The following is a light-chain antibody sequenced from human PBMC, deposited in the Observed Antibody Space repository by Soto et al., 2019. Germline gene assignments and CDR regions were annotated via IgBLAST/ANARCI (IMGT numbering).Light chain of an antibody. Sequence: QSVLTQPPSASGSPGQSVTISCTGTSSDVGGYNYVSWYQQHPGKAPKLMMYEVSKRPSGVPDRFSGSKSGNTASLTVSGRQAEDEADYYCSSYAGRNNLVFGGGTKLTVL. CDR1: SSDVGGYNY. V-gene: IGLV2-8*01. J-gene: IGLJ2*01. CDR3: SSYAGRNNLV. CDR2: EVS.